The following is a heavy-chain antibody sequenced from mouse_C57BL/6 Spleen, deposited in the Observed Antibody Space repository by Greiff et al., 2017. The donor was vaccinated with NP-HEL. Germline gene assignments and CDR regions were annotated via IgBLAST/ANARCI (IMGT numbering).Heavy chain of an antibody. CDR1: GYTFTGYW. CDR2: ILPGSGST. V-gene: IGHV1-9*01. J-gene: IGHJ1*03. D-gene: IGHD2-2*01. Sequence: VQLQQSGAELMKPGASVKLSCKATGYTFTGYWIEWVKQRPGHGLEWIGEILPGSGSTNYNEKFKGKATFPADTSSNTAYMQLSSLTTEDSALYYWARGNYYGYPYWDFDVWGTGTTVTVSS. CDR3: ARGNYYGYPYWDFDV.